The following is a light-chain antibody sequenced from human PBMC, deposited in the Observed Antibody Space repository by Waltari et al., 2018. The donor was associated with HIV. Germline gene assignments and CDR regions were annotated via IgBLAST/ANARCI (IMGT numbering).Light chain of an antibody. J-gene: IGKJ1*01. Sequence: AIKMTQSPSYLSASVGDKVTITCRASQGVKSDLGWYQQRPGKAPNLLIYAVSSLQTGVPSRFSGSGSGTTFTLTISILQTEDFATYYCLQDYKYPPTFGQGTKV. CDR1: QGVKSD. CDR2: AVS. CDR3: LQDYKYPPT. V-gene: IGKV1-6*01.